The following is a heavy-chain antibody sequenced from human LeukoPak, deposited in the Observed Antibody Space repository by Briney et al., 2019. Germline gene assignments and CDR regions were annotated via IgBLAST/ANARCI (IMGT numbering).Heavy chain of an antibody. D-gene: IGHD6-19*01. CDR2: IRGSGGST. CDR1: GFTFSTYV. J-gene: IGHJ4*02. Sequence: GGSLRLSCAASGFTFSTYVMSWVRQAPGKGLEWVSAIRGSGGSTFYAESVKGRFTISRDSSKNTLYLQMNTLRAEDTAVYYCAKEGVGTGWYYFDYWGQGTLVTVSS. V-gene: IGHV3-23*01. CDR3: AKEGVGTGWYYFDY.